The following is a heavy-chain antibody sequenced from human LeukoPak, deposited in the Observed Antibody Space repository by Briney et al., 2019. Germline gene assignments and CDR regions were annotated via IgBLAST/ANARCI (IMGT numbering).Heavy chain of an antibody. CDR3: ASGIAATVDY. CDR1: GGSISSSSYY. Sequence: SETLSLTCTVSGGSISSSSYYWGWLRQPPGKGLEWIGSFYYSGSTYYNPSLKSRITISVDTYKNQFSLKLSSVTAADTAVYYCASGIAATVDYWGQGTLVTVSS. CDR2: FYYSGST. J-gene: IGHJ4*02. V-gene: IGHV4-39*01. D-gene: IGHD6-13*01.